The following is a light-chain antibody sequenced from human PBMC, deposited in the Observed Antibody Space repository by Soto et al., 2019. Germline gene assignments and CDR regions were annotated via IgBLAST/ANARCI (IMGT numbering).Light chain of an antibody. CDR2: EGS. CDR1: SSDVGTYKF. J-gene: IGLJ2*01. V-gene: IGLV2-23*01. CDR3: CSYAGRSTLI. Sequence: QSVLTQPASVSGSPGQSITISCTGTSSDVGTYKFVSWFQVHPGEAPKLMIYEGSKRPSGVSNRFSGSKSGDTASLTISGLRDEDEADYYCCSYAGRSTLIFGGGTKLTVL.